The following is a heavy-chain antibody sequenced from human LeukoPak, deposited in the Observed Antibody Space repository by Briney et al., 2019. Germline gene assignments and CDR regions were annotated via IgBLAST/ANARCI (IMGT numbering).Heavy chain of an antibody. Sequence: PGGSLRLSCVASGFTFDDYGMSWVRQAPGKGLEWVSGINWNGGSTGYADSVKGRFTISRDNAKNSLYLQMNSLRAEDTALYYCARVNTLDETYYFDYWGQGTLVTVSS. CDR2: INWNGGST. CDR1: GFTFDDYG. J-gene: IGHJ4*02. V-gene: IGHV3-20*04. CDR3: ARVNTLDETYYFDY.